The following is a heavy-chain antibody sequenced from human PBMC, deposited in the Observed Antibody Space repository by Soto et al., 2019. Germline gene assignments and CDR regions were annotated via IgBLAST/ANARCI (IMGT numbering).Heavy chain of an antibody. CDR2: IVPMFGTS. J-gene: IGHJ4*02. D-gene: IGHD3-3*01. CDR1: GGTSTRYA. Sequence: QVRLVQSGAEVRKPGSSVKVSCKVTGGTSTRYAINWVRQAPGQGLEWMGGIVPMFGTSKYAQKFQGRVTITADTSTNIAYMELRSLRSEDTAVYYCNRGSEYDFWSGYLWGQVTLVSVSS. V-gene: IGHV1-69*06. CDR3: NRGSEYDFWSGYL.